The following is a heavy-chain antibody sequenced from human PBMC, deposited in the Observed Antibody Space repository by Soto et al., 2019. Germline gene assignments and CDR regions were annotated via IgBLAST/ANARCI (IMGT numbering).Heavy chain of an antibody. CDR2: IIPILGIA. J-gene: IGHJ4*02. CDR1: GGTFSSYT. V-gene: IGHV1-69*02. D-gene: IGHD1-26*01. CDR3: ARGGGAYYFDY. Sequence: QVQLVQSGAEVKKPGSSVKVSCKASGGTFSSYTISWVRQAPGQGLEWMGRIIPILGIANYAQKFQGRVTITADKSTSTAYMELSSLRSEDTAVYSCARGGGAYYFDYWGQGTRVTVAS.